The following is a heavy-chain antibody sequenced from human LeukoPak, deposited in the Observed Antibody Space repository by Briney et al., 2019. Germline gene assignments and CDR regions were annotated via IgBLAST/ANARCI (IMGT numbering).Heavy chain of an antibody. CDR1: GGSISSTPYC. CDR2: ICYTGNT. CDR3: AYSVSYDLFEF. V-gene: IGHV4-39*01. D-gene: IGHD1-26*01. J-gene: IGHJ4*02. Sequence: SETLSLTCTVSGGSISSTPYCWGWIRQPPGKGLEWIGSICYTGNTYYNPSLRSRVTVSVDTSKNQFSLRLKSVTAADTAVYYCAYSVSYDLFEFWGQGALVTVSS.